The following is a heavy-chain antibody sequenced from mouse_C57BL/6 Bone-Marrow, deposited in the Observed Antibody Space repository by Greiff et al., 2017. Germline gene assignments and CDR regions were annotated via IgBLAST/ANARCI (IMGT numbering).Heavy chain of an antibody. Sequence: EVQLVESGGGLVQPGESLKLSCESNEYEFPSHDMSWVRKTPEKRLELVAAINSDGGSTYYPDTMERRFNISRDNTKKTLYLQMSSLRSEDTALYYCARRLRGPTPYYYAMDYWGQGTSVTVSS. V-gene: IGHV5-2*01. CDR1: EYEFPSHD. J-gene: IGHJ4*01. D-gene: IGHD2-4*01. CDR2: INSDGGST. CDR3: ARRLRGPTPYYYAMDY.